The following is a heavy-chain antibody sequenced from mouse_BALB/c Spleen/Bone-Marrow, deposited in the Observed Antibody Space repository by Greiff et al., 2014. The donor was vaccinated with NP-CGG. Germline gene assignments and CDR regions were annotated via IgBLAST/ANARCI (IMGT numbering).Heavy chain of an antibody. CDR2: IGYSGST. Sequence: DVKLQESGPGLVKPSQSLSLTCTVTGYSITSDYAWIWIRQFPGNKLEWMGYIGYSGSTSYNPSLKSRISITRDTSKNQFFLQLNSVTTEDTATYYCARGRGYFDYWGQGTTLTVSS. V-gene: IGHV3-2*02. J-gene: IGHJ2*01. CDR1: GYSITSDYA. CDR3: ARGRGYFDY.